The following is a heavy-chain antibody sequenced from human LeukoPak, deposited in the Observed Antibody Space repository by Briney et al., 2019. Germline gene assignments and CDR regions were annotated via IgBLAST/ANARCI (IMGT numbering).Heavy chain of an antibody. Sequence: SETLSLTCAVYGGSFSGYYWSWIRQPPGKGLEWIGEINHSGSTNYNPSLKSRVTISVDKSKNQFSLKLSSVTAADTAVYYCARVTSEDIVATILNYYYMDVWGKGTTVTVSS. CDR3: ARVTSEDIVATILNYYYMDV. CDR2: INHSGST. D-gene: IGHD5-12*01. J-gene: IGHJ6*03. V-gene: IGHV4-34*01. CDR1: GGSFSGYY.